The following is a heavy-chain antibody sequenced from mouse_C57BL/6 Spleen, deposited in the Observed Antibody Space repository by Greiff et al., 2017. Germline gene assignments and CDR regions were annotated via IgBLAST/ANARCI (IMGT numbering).Heavy chain of an antibody. D-gene: IGHD1-1*01. V-gene: IGHV1-55*01. Sequence: QVQLQQPGAELVKPGASVKMSCKASGYTFTSYWITWVKQRPGQGLEWIGDIYPGSGSTNYNEKFKSKATLTVDTSSSTAYMQLSSLTSEDSAVYYCARETTVVATDYFDYGGQGTTLTVSS. CDR1: GYTFTSYW. J-gene: IGHJ2*01. CDR3: ARETTVVATDYFDY. CDR2: IYPGSGST.